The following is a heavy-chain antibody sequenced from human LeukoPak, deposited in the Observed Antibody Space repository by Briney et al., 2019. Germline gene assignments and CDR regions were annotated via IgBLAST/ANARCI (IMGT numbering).Heavy chain of an antibody. Sequence: SETLSLTCAVYGGSFSGHYWSWIRQPPGKGLEWIGEINHSGSTNYNPSLKSRVTISVDTSKNQFSLKLSSVTAADTAVYYCARYSSSPLHAFDIWGQGTMVTVSS. CDR2: INHSGST. V-gene: IGHV4-34*01. J-gene: IGHJ3*02. CDR1: GGSFSGHY. CDR3: ARYSSSPLHAFDI. D-gene: IGHD6-13*01.